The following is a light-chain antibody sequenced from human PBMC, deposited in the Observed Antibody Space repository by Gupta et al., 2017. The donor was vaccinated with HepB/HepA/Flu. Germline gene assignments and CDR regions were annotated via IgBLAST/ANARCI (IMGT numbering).Light chain of an antibody. Sequence: SSELTQDPPVPVALGQTVRITCQGDSLRNYYASWFQQKPGPAPKLVLYGNNIRPAGIPDRLSGSNSGNTASLTIAGTQAEDEADYYCNCRDSSGNVVFGGGTRLTVL. CDR2: GNN. CDR1: SLRNYY. V-gene: IGLV3-19*01. J-gene: IGLJ2*01. CDR3: NCRDSSGNVV.